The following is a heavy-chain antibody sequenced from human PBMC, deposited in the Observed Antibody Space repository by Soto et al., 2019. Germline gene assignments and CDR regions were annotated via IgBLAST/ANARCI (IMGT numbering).Heavy chain of an antibody. V-gene: IGHV3-64D*08. CDR2: VSTNGGST. CDR3: VKGGMVQVWNYFDY. CDR1: GFTFSSCA. J-gene: IGHJ4*02. D-gene: IGHD1-1*01. Sequence: GGSLRLSCSASGFTFSSCALHWVRQAPGRGLEYVSGVSTNGGSTFYADSVKGRFTVSRDNSKNTLYLQMSSLSADDTAVYYCVKGGMVQVWNYFDYWGQGTLVTVSS.